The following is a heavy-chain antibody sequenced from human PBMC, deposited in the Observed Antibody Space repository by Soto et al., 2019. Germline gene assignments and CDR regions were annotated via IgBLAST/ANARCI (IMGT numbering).Heavy chain of an antibody. CDR3: ARGAGHLDSARAYYFDY. D-gene: IGHD1-26*01. CDR2: IIPIFGTA. V-gene: IGHV1-69*13. CDR1: GGTFSSYA. J-gene: IGHJ4*02. Sequence: SVKISCKASGGTFSSYAISWVRQAPGQGLEWMGGIIPIFGTANYAQKFQGRVTITADESTSTAYMELSSLRSEDTAVYYCARGAGHLDSARAYYFDYWGQGTLVTVSS.